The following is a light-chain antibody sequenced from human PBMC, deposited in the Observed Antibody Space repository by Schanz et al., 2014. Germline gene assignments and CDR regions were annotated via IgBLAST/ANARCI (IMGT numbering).Light chain of an antibody. CDR1: QSVSSN. CDR2: GTS. V-gene: IGKV3D-15*01. Sequence: EIVMTQSPATLSVSPGERATLSCRAGQSVSSNLAWYQQKPGQAPRLLIYGTSIRATGIPDRFSGSGSDTEFTLTISRLEPEDSAVYYCQQYGSLLWTFGQGTKVEIK. CDR3: QQYGSLLWT. J-gene: IGKJ1*01.